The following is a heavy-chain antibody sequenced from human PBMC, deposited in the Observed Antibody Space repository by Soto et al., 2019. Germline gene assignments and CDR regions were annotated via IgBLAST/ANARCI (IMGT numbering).Heavy chain of an antibody. CDR2: IKSKTDGGTT. V-gene: IGHV3-15*01. CDR3: TTGRIGGWDDYCFDC. Sequence: EVQLVESGGGLVKPGGSLRLSCAASGFTFSNAWMSWVRQAPGKGLEWVGGIKSKTDGGTTDYAAPVKGRFTISRDDSKNTLYLQMNSLKTEDTAVYYCTTGRIGGWDDYCFDCWGQGTLVSVSS. CDR1: GFTFSNAW. J-gene: IGHJ4*02. D-gene: IGHD3-16*01.